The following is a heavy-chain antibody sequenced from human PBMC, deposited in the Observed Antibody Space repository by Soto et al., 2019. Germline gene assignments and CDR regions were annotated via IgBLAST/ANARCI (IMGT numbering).Heavy chain of an antibody. Sequence: GSLRLSCAASEFTFSSYSRNWVRQAPGKGLEWISFISGSGGTMYYADSVKGRFIISRDNGKNSLYLQMNSLRVEDTAVYYCARDSTDYYDSSSYCDYWGQGALVTVSS. J-gene: IGHJ4*02. CDR3: ARDSTDYYDSSSYCDY. D-gene: IGHD3-22*01. CDR2: ISGSGGTM. V-gene: IGHV3-48*01. CDR1: EFTFSSYS.